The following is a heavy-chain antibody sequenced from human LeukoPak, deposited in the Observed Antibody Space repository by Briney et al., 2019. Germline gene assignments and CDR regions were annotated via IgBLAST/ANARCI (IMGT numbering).Heavy chain of an antibody. CDR3: ARSPDSNFYYDSSGYAAYYFDY. Sequence: PSETLSLTCAVYGGSFSGYYWSWIRQPPGKGLEWIGEINHSGSTNYNPSLKSRVTISVDTSKNQFSLKLSSVTAADTAVYYCARSPDSNFYYDSSGYAAYYFDYWGQGTLVTVSS. CDR1: GGSFSGYY. CDR2: INHSGST. D-gene: IGHD3-22*01. J-gene: IGHJ4*02. V-gene: IGHV4-34*01.